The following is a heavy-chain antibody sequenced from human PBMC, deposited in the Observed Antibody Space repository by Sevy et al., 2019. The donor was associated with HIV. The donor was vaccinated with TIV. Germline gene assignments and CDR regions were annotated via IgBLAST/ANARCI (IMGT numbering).Heavy chain of an antibody. CDR1: GFTVNSNY. CDR2: IHSDDTT. V-gene: IGHV3-66*01. J-gene: IGHJ4*02. D-gene: IGHD5-18*01. Sequence: GGSLRLSCAASGFTVNSNYMTWVRQAPGKGLEGVSVIHSDDTTYHADSEKDRFTISRDNFKNTLYLHMSSLRAEDTAVYYCARGKSGCSYALNYWGQGTLVTVSS. CDR3: ARGKSGCSYALNY.